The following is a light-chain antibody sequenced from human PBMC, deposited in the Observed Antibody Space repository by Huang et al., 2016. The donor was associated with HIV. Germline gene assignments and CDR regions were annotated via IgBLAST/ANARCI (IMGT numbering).Light chain of an antibody. CDR1: QSVNKY. Sequence: DIQMTQSPSSLSASVGDRVTITCRATQSVNKYLNWYQQKPGKAPKLLIHGASSLQTGGPSRVRCSGSGTDFTLTISSLQPEDFATYYCQQSSSPPPTFGPGTKVDIK. V-gene: IGKV1-39*01. CDR2: GAS. CDR3: QQSSSPPPT. J-gene: IGKJ3*01.